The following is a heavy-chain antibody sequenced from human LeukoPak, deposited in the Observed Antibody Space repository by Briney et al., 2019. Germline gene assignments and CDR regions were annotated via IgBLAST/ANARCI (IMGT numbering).Heavy chain of an antibody. Sequence: GGSLRLSCAVSGFTFSSYWMHWVRQAPGKGLMWVSHINNDGSNTRYADSVKGRSTTSRDNAKNTLYLQMKSLRGEDTAVYYCARSGGTGFDPWGQGTLVTVSS. J-gene: IGHJ5*02. V-gene: IGHV3-74*01. CDR1: GFTFSSYW. D-gene: IGHD3/OR15-3a*01. CDR3: ARSGGTGFDP. CDR2: INNDGSNT.